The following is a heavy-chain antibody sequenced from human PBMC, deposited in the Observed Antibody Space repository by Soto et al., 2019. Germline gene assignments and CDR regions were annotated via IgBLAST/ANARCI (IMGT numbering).Heavy chain of an antibody. CDR2: IRGSGGST. V-gene: IGHV3-23*01. CDR1: GFTFSSYA. Sequence: GGSLRLSCAASGFTFSSYAMSWVRQAPGKGLEWVSAIRGSGGSTYYADSVKGRFTISRENSKNTLYLQMNSLRAEDTAVYYCATGEITMVRGVPPGAFDIWGQGTMVTVSS. CDR3: ATGEITMVRGVPPGAFDI. D-gene: IGHD3-10*01. J-gene: IGHJ3*02.